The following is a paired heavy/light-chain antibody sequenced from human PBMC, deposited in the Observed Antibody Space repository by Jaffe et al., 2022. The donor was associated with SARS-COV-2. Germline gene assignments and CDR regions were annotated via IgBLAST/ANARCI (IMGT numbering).Heavy chain of an antibody. Sequence: EVQLVESGGGLLQPGGSLRLSCAASGFSFSSYSMNWVRQAPGKGLEWVSYISSSGTTMYYADSVKGRFTISRDNAKNSLFLEMNSLRAEDTAVYYCARMFAIVLVTAMDLHAFDMWGQGTMVTVSS. CDR1: GFSFSSYS. CDR2: ISSSGTTM. CDR3: ARMFAIVLVTAMDLHAFDM. D-gene: IGHD2-21*02. J-gene: IGHJ3*02. V-gene: IGHV3-48*01.
Light chain of an antibody. CDR2: DVS. CDR1: STDVAGYNY. V-gene: IGLV2-14*03. J-gene: IGLJ1*01. CDR3: SSYTSNVYV. Sequence: QSALTQPASVSGSPGQSITISCTGTSTDVAGYNYVSWYQQHPGKVPKLMIYDVSNRPSGVSDRFSGSKSGNTASLNISGLQAEDEAEYYCSSYTSNVYVFGTGTKVTVL.